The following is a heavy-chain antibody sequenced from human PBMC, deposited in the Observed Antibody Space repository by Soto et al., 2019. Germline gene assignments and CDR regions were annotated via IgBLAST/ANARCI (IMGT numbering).Heavy chain of an antibody. J-gene: IGHJ3*02. D-gene: IGHD2-15*01. CDR3: KLYCSGGSCYSSGAFDI. V-gene: IGHV4-39*01. CDR2: IYYSGST. Sequence: LETLSLTCTVSGGSISSSSYYWGWIRQHPGKGLEWIGSIYYSGSTYYNPSLKSRVTISVDTSKNQFSLKLSSVTAADTAVYYCKLYCSGGSCYSSGAFDIWGQGTMVTVSS. CDR1: GGSISSSSYY.